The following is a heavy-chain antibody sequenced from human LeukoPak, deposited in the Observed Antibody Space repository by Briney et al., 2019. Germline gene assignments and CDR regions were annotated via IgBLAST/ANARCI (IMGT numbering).Heavy chain of an antibody. Sequence: PSETLSLTCAVYGGSFSGYYWSWIRQPPGKGLEWIGEINHSGSTNYNPSLKSRVTISADTSKNQFSLKLSSVTAADTAVYYCARGPGSFRRSFDYWGQGTLVTVSS. CDR2: INHSGST. J-gene: IGHJ4*02. D-gene: IGHD2-15*01. V-gene: IGHV4-34*01. CDR1: GGSFSGYY. CDR3: ARGPGSFRRSFDY.